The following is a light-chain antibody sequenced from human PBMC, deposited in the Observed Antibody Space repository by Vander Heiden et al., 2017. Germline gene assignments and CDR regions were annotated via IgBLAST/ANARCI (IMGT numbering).Light chain of an antibody. CDR2: DAS. Sequence: EIVLTQSPATLSLSPGERATLSCRASQSVSSYLAWYQQKPGQAPRLLIYDASNRATGIPARFSGSGYGTDFTLTISSREPEDFAVYYCQQRSNWPPITFGQGTQMXIK. J-gene: IGKJ5*01. CDR3: QQRSNWPPIT. CDR1: QSVSSY. V-gene: IGKV3-11*01.